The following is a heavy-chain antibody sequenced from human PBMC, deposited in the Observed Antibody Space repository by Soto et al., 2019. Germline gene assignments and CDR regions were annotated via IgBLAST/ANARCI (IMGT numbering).Heavy chain of an antibody. Sequence: LSLTCTVSGDSINDDGHSWSWIRQPPGEALEWIGYIYQTGTTQYNPSLSSRVSISADRSKNQFSLHLTSVTAADTAVYYCARAVFCTDGFCFPNWLDPWGQGILVTVSS. CDR1: GDSINDDGHS. CDR3: ARAVFCTDGFCFPNWLDP. D-gene: IGHD2-8*01. J-gene: IGHJ5*02. CDR2: IYQTGTT. V-gene: IGHV4-30-2*01.